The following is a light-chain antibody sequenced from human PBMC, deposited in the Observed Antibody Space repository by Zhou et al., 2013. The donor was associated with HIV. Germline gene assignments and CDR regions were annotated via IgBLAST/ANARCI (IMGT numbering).Light chain of an antibody. CDR1: QTISNY. J-gene: IGKJ2*03. CDR3: TTDLHVPLRTS. V-gene: IGKV1-39*01. Sequence: DIQMTQSPSSLSASVGDRVTITCRASQTISNYLNWYQQKPGKAPKLLIYAASRLQSGVPSRFSGSGSGTDFTLTISSLQPEDLRTYYCTTDLHVPLRTSLGQGTKLE. CDR2: AAS.